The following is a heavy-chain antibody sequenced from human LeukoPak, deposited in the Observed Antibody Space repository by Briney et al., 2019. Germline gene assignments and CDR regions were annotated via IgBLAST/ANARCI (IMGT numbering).Heavy chain of an antibody. CDR3: ARVPNSWSGYPVYFDY. J-gene: IGHJ4*02. Sequence: SETLSLTCTVSGGSISSSSYYWGWIRQPPGKGLEWIGSIYYSVSTYCNPSLKSRVTISVDTSKNQFSLKLSSVTAADTAVYYCARVPNSWSGYPVYFDYWGQGTLVTVSS. V-gene: IGHV4-39*07. D-gene: IGHD3-3*01. CDR1: GGSISSSSYY. CDR2: IYYSVST.